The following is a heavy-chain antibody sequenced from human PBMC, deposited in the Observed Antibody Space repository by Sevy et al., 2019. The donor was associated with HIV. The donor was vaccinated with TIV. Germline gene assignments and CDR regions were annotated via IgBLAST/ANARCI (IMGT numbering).Heavy chain of an antibody. CDR2: IYTYNGHT. Sequence: ASVKVSCKASGYTFTNYGLTWVRQAPGQGLEWMGWIYTYNGHTNYAQKFQGRVTMTTDTSTSTAYMELRSLRSDDTAAYYCARDLVFGGSTTAEVFDVWGQGTMVNVSS. D-gene: IGHD1-26*01. CDR1: GYTFTNYG. J-gene: IGHJ3*01. V-gene: IGHV1-18*01. CDR3: ARDLVFGGSTTAEVFDV.